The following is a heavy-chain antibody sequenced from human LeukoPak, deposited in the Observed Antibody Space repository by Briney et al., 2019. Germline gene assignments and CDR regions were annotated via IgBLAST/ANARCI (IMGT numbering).Heavy chain of an antibody. CDR3: ARLGYDYVWGSYRYAYFDY. J-gene: IGHJ4*02. Sequence: PSETLSLTCAVYGGSFSGYYWSWIRQPPGKGLEWIGEINHSGSTNYNPSLKSRVTISVDTSKNQFSLKLSSVTAADTAVYYCARLGYDYVWGSYRYAYFDYWGQGTLVTVSS. CDR2: INHSGST. CDR1: GGSFSGYY. V-gene: IGHV4-34*01. D-gene: IGHD3-16*02.